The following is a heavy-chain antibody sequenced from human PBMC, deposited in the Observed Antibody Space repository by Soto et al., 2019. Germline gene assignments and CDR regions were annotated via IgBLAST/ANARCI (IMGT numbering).Heavy chain of an antibody. CDR2: SYWDDSK. J-gene: IGHJ4*02. CDR1: GFSLSTSGVG. CDR3: AHKGPEDWPLDY. Sequence: QITLKESGPTLVRPTQTLTLTCAFSGFSLSTSGVGVGWIRQPPGKALEWLAVSYWDDSKHYSPSLRSRLTIPTDSAKNPVVLTMTNMDPMDTGTYYCAHKGPEDWPLDYWGQGTLVTVSS. D-gene: IGHD3-9*01. V-gene: IGHV2-5*02.